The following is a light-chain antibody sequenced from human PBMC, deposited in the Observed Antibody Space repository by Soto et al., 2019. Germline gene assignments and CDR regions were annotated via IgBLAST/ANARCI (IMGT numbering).Light chain of an antibody. V-gene: IGKV3-20*01. J-gene: IGKJ1*01. Sequence: EIVLTQSQSTLSLSPGERAILSCRANQSVSSSYLAWYQQKPGQAPRLLIYGASSRATGIPDRFSGSGSGTDFTLTISRLEPEDFAVYYSQQYGSSPWTFGQGTKVEIK. CDR1: QSVSSSY. CDR3: QQYGSSPWT. CDR2: GAS.